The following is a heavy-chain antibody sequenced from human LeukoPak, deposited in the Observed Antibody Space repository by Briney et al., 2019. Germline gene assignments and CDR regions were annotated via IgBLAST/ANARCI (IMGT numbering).Heavy chain of an antibody. CDR2: ISGSGGST. Sequence: GGSLRLSCAASGFTFSSYAMSWVRQAPGKGLEWVAGISGSGGSTYLADSVKGRFSISRDNSKNTVYLQMNSLRVGDTAVYYCAKDRPTVYSSSWLHFLDSWGQGTLVTVSS. J-gene: IGHJ4*02. V-gene: IGHV3-23*01. CDR3: AKDRPTVYSSSWLHFLDS. CDR1: GFTFSSYA. D-gene: IGHD6-13*01.